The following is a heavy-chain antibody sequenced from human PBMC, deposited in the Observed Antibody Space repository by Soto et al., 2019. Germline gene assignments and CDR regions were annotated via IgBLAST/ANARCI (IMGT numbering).Heavy chain of an antibody. D-gene: IGHD1-20*01. Sequence: QVQLVQSGAEVKKPGSSVKVSCKASGGKFTSNPFSWVRQAPGQGLEWMGRIIPILDVAHYAQKFQGRVTITADKSTNTTYMELSSLTSGDTAIYYCARERITPLFYWGQGTLVIVSS. CDR3: ARERITPLFY. V-gene: IGHV1-69*04. CDR1: GGKFTSNP. CDR2: IIPILDVA. J-gene: IGHJ4*02.